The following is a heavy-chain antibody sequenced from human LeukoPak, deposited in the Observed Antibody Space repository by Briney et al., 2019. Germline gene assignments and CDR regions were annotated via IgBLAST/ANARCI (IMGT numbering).Heavy chain of an antibody. D-gene: IGHD1-26*01. V-gene: IGHV1-69*05. CDR3: ASVSGSYSEYYFDY. Sequence: SVKASCKASGGTFSSYAISWVRQAPGQGLEWMGRIIPIFGTANYAQKFQGRVTITTDESTSTAYMELSSLRSEDTAVYYCASVSGSYSEYYFDYWGQGTLVTVSS. J-gene: IGHJ4*02. CDR2: IIPIFGTA. CDR1: GGTFSSYA.